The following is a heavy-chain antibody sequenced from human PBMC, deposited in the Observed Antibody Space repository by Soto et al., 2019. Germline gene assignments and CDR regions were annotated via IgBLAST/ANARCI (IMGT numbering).Heavy chain of an antibody. CDR3: ALNYHDDNKYTHFQH. CDR1: GLTFNSHG. J-gene: IGHJ1*01. CDR2: ISTDGSDK. Sequence: QVQLVESGGGVVQPGTSLRLSCTASGLTFNSHGMNWVRQAPGKGLEWLACISTDGSDKYYAVSVRGRFAISRDNSRNTLYLQMNSLSAEDTAVYYCALNYHDDNKYTHFQHWGQGTLVTVSS. D-gene: IGHD3-22*01. V-gene: IGHV3-30*03.